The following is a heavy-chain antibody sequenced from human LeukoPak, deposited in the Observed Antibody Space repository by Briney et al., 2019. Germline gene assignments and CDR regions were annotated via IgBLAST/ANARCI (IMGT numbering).Heavy chain of an antibody. Sequence: GGSLRLSCAASGFTFDSYSMNWVRQAPGKGLEWVSSISVGSRYIFYADSVKGRFTISRDNAKNSLYLHMNSLRAEDTAVYYCARDSRHHRFLYWDWFDPWGQGTLVTVSS. CDR2: ISVGSRYI. V-gene: IGHV3-21*06. J-gene: IGHJ5*02. CDR1: GFTFDSYS. CDR3: ARDSRHHRFLYWDWFDP. D-gene: IGHD2/OR15-2a*01.